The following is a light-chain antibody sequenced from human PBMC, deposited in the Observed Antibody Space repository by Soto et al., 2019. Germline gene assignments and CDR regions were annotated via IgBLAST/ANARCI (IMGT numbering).Light chain of an antibody. Sequence: EIVLTQSPATLSLSPGERATLSCRASQSVSNYLTWYQQNPGQAPRLLVYDTFNRANGVPARFTGSGSDTDFPLTISSLEPEDFAVYYCQQRAGWPRTFGQGTKVEIK. V-gene: IGKV3-11*01. J-gene: IGKJ1*01. CDR2: DTF. CDR3: QQRAGWPRT. CDR1: QSVSNY.